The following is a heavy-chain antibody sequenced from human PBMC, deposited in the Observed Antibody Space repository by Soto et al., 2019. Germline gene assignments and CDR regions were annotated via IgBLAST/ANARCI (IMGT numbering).Heavy chain of an antibody. V-gene: IGHV3-33*01. CDR1: GFTFSSYG. D-gene: IGHD2-15*01. CDR3: ARDLCSGGSCYWVDSYNWFDP. Sequence: GGSLRLSCAASGFTFSSYGMHWVRQAPGKGLEWVAVIWYDGSNKYYADSVKGRFTISRDNSKNTLYLQMNSLRAEDTAVYYCARDLCSGGSCYWVDSYNWFDPWGQGTLVTVSS. J-gene: IGHJ5*02. CDR2: IWYDGSNK.